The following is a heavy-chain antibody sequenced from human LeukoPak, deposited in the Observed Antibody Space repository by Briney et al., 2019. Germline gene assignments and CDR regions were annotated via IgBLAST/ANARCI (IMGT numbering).Heavy chain of an antibody. V-gene: IGHV4-61*05. CDR2: IYISGST. D-gene: IGHD3-22*01. CDR3: ARGLMGGYPRFDY. J-gene: IGHJ4*02. Sequence: KPSETLSRTCTVSGGSISSSSCYWGWIRQPPGKGLEWIGRIYISGSTNYNPSLKSRVTISVDTSKNQFSLKLSSVTAADTAVYYCARGLMGGYPRFDYWGQGTLVTVSS. CDR1: GGSISSSSCY.